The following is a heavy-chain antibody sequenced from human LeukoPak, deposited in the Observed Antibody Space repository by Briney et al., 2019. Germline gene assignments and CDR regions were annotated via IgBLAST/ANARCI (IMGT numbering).Heavy chain of an antibody. CDR3: ARDRSNSWSKDY. V-gene: IGHV3-30*02. D-gene: IGHD6-13*01. CDR2: IRYDGSNK. J-gene: IGHJ4*02. Sequence: GGSLRLSCAASGFIFSTYGMHWVRQAPGKGLEWVASIRYDGSNKYHADSVKGRFTISRDNAKNSLYLQMNSLRADDTAVYYCARDRSNSWSKDYWGQGTLVTVSS. CDR1: GFIFSTYG.